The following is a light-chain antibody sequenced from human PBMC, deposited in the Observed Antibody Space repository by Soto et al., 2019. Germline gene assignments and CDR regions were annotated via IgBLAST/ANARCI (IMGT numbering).Light chain of an antibody. CDR3: SSFTTSSTYA. J-gene: IGLJ1*01. CDR2: EVN. Sequence: QSALTQPASVSGAPGQSITISCTGTSIDVGAYNSVSWYQHHPGKAPKLMIYEVNNRPSGVSNRFSGSKSGDTASLTISGLQAEDEADYYCSSFTTSSTYAFGTRTKVTVL. CDR1: SIDVGAYNS. V-gene: IGLV2-14*01.